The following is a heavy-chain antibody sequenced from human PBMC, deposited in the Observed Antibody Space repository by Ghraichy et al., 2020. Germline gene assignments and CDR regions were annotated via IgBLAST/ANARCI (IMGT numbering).Heavy chain of an antibody. CDR3: RGVATIGTVASCI. Sequence: GGSLRLSCATSGFKFSDFAMHWVRQAPGKGLEWVAVIWHDGSKQFYSDSVKGRFTISRDKSNNTLFLQMNSLRVDDTAVYYCRGVATIGTVASCIWGHGT. V-gene: IGHV3-33*01. J-gene: IGHJ3*02. D-gene: IGHD3-10*01. CDR1: GFKFSDFA. CDR2: IWHDGSKQ.